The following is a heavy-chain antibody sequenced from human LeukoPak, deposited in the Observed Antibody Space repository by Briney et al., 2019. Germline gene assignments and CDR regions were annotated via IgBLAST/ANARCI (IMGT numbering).Heavy chain of an antibody. D-gene: IGHD4-17*01. CDR3: ARALIGGDYGEGSDY. J-gene: IGHJ4*02. CDR2: ISRSSTYI. V-gene: IGHV3-21*01. CDR1: GFTFSSYG. Sequence: GGSLRLSCAVSGFTFSSYGMNWVRQAPGKGLEWVSSISRSSTYIFYADSVKGRLTISRDNAKTSLYLQMNSLRVEDTTVYYCARALIGGDYGEGSDYWGQGTLVTVSS.